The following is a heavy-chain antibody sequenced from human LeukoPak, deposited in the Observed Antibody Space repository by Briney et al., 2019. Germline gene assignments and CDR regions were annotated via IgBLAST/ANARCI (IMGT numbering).Heavy chain of an antibody. CDR2: IYYSGST. J-gene: IGHJ4*02. V-gene: IGHV4-39*01. Sequence: SETLSLTCSASGGSISRSTYYWGWVRQPPGKGLELIGSIYYSGSTYYNPSLKSRVTVSVDTSKNQFSLNLRSVTAADTAVYFCTRSSYWGQGILVTVSS. CDR3: TRSSY. CDR1: GGSISRSTYY.